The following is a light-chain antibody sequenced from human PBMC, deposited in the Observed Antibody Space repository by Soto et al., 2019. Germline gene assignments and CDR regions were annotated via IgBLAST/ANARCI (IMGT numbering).Light chain of an antibody. CDR3: QQYISYPYT. Sequence: DIQMTQFPSTLSASVGDRVTITCRASQTTNTWLAWYQQKPGTAPKLLISDAASLEGGVPSRFSASGSGTEVTLTISSLQPDDLATYYCQQYISYPYTFGQGTKVEIK. CDR2: DAA. CDR1: QTTNTW. V-gene: IGKV1-5*01. J-gene: IGKJ2*01.